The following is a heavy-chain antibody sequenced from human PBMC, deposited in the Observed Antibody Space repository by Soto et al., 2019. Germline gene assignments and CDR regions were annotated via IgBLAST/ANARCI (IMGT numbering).Heavy chain of an antibody. D-gene: IGHD6-19*01. CDR1: GFTFRTYG. CDR2: ISDDGSQK. J-gene: IGHJ4*02. V-gene: IGHV3-30*18. Sequence: GGSLRLSCAASGFTFRTYGMHWVRQAPGKGLEWVAFISDDGSQKYYGDSVKGRFTISRDNSKNTLSLRMISLRTEDTSVYYCAKEAPGGWHFFDTWGQGTLVTVSP. CDR3: AKEAPGGWHFFDT.